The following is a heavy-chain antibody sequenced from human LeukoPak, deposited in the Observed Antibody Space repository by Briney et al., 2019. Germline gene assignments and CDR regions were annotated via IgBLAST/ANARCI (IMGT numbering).Heavy chain of an antibody. D-gene: IGHD6-19*01. Sequence: GRSLRLSCAASGFTFSSYAMHWVRQAPGKGLEWVAVISYDGSNKYYADSVKGRFTISRDKSKNTLYLQMNSLRAEDTAVYYCARGESGWAHFDYWGQGTLVTVSS. CDR1: GFTFSSYA. CDR3: ARGESGWAHFDY. J-gene: IGHJ4*02. V-gene: IGHV3-30-3*01. CDR2: ISYDGSNK.